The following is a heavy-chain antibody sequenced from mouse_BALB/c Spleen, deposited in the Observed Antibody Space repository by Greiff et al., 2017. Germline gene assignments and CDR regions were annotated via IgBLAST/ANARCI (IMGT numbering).Heavy chain of an antibody. Sequence: VQLVESGPGLVAPSQSLSITCTVSGFSLTSYDISWIRQPPGKGLEWLGVIWTGGGTNYNSAFMSRLSISKDNSKSQVFLKMNSLQTDDTAIYYCVRGVRRDFDYWGQGTTLTVSS. CDR2: IWTGGGT. J-gene: IGHJ2*01. V-gene: IGHV2-9-2*01. CDR3: VRGVRRDFDY. CDR1: GFSLTSYD. D-gene: IGHD2-14*01.